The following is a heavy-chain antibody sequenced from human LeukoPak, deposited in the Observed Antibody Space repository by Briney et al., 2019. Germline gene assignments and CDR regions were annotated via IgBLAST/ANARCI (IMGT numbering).Heavy chain of an antibody. CDR3: AGEDNSSGYRPFDI. V-gene: IGHV1-2*06. D-gene: IGHD3-22*01. CDR2: INPNNGGT. CDR1: GYTFTVYY. Sequence: ASVKVSCKASGYTFTVYYIHWVRQAPGQGLEWMGRINPNNGGTNYAQKFQGRVTMTRDMSMSTAYMELSRLRSVDMAVYYCAGEDNSSGYRPFDIWGQGTMVTVPS. J-gene: IGHJ3*02.